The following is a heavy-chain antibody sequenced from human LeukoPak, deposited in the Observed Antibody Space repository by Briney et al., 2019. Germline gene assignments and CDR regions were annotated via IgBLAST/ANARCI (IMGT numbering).Heavy chain of an antibody. Sequence: TGGSLRLSCAASGFTFSSYAMTWVRQAPGKGLEWVSTIRGSDDSTYYADSVKGRFTISRDNSKNTLYLQMNSLRAEDTAIYYCAKDTGSAAGITADYWGQGTLVTVSS. CDR1: GFTFSSYA. D-gene: IGHD6-13*01. J-gene: IGHJ4*02. CDR3: AKDTGSAAGITADY. CDR2: IRGSDDST. V-gene: IGHV3-23*01.